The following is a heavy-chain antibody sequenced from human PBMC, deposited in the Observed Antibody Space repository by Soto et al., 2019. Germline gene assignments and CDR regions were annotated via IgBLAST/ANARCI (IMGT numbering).Heavy chain of an antibody. CDR2: ISAYNGNT. V-gene: IGHV1-18*04. J-gene: IGHJ3*02. CDR3: ARFLEYSSSSGAFDI. Sequence: QVQLVQSGAEVKKPGASVKVSCKASGYTFTSYGISWVRQAPGHGLEWLGWISAYNGNTNYAQKLQGRVTMTTDTSTSTDHMVLRSLRADDTAVYYSARFLEYSSSSGAFDIWCQGTMVTVSS. CDR1: GYTFTSYG. D-gene: IGHD6-6*01.